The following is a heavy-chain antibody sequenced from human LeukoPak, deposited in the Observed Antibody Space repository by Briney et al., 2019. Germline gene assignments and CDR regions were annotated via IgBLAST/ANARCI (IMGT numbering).Heavy chain of an antibody. CDR2: ITRDGGWT. Sequence: PGGSLRLSCAASGFTFDEYTMHWVRQPPGKGLELVSLITRDGGWTYYADSARGRFTISRDNSKNSLALQMNSLRTEDTAFYYCATERFRYFDYWGQGTLVTVSS. CDR3: ATERFRYFDY. V-gene: IGHV3-43*01. J-gene: IGHJ4*02. CDR1: GFTFDEYT. D-gene: IGHD3-16*01.